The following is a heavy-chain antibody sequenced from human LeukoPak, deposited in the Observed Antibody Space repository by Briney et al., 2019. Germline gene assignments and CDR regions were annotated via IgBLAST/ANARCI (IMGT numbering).Heavy chain of an antibody. D-gene: IGHD6-19*01. CDR1: GGSISSYY. J-gene: IGHJ4*02. CDR2: IYYSGST. CDR3: ARHNSAKGIAVAGFDY. Sequence: SETLSLTCTVSGGSISSYYWSWIRQPPGKGLEWIGYIYYSGSTNYNPSLKSRVTISVDTSKNQFSLKLSSVTAADTAVYYCARHNSAKGIAVAGFDYWGQGTLVTVSS. V-gene: IGHV4-59*08.